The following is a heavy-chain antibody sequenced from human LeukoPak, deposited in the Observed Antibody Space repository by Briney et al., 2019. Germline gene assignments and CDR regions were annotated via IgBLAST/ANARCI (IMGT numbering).Heavy chain of an antibody. V-gene: IGHV4-39*07. CDR2: INHSGST. J-gene: IGHJ6*03. CDR1: GGSISSSSYY. CDR3: ASLRGYYYYYMDV. Sequence: SETLSLTCSVSGGSISSSSYYWGWIRQPPGKGLEWIGEINHSGSTNYNPSLKSRVTISVDTSKNQFSLKLSSVTAADTAVYYCASLRGYYYYYMDVWGKGTTVTVSS.